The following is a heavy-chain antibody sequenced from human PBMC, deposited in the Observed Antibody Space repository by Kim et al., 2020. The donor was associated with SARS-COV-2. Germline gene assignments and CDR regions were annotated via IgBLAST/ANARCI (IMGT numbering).Heavy chain of an antibody. CDR3: ASHRPGRSSCDY. D-gene: IGHD7-27*01. CDR2: IYTSGST. CDR1: GGSISNYY. Sequence: SETLSLTCTVSGGSISNYYWSWIRQPAGKGLEWIGRIYTSGSTSYNPSLKSRVTMSVDTSKNQFSLKLSSVTAADTAVYYCASHRPGRSSCDYWGQGTLVTVSS. J-gene: IGHJ4*02. V-gene: IGHV4-4*07.